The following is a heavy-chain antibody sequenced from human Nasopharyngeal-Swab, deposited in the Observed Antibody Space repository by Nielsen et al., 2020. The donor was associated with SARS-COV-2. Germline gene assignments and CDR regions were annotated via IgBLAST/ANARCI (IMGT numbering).Heavy chain of an antibody. CDR1: GGTFSSYA. Sequence: SVKVSCKASGGTFSSYAISWVRQAPGQGLEWMGGIIPFFGTANYAQKFQGRVTITADESTTTAYMELISLRSEDTAVYYCARSAAAYYYYYMDVWGKGTTVTVSS. J-gene: IGHJ6*03. D-gene: IGHD6-13*01. CDR2: IIPFFGTA. CDR3: ARSAAAYYYYYMDV. V-gene: IGHV1-69*13.